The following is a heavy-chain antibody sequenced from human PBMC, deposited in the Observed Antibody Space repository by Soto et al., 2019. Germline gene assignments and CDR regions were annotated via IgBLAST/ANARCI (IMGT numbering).Heavy chain of an antibody. Sequence: PGGSLRLSCAASGFIFSNYAFHWVRQAPGKGLEWITVISYDGSQTYFGDSVKGRFAISRDNPKDTLYLQMNSLRPEDTAVYYCARDFGAGAFDIWRQGTLVTVSS. CDR2: ISYDGSQT. J-gene: IGHJ3*02. CDR1: GFIFSNYA. V-gene: IGHV3-30*09. D-gene: IGHD3-3*01. CDR3: ARDFGAGAFDI.